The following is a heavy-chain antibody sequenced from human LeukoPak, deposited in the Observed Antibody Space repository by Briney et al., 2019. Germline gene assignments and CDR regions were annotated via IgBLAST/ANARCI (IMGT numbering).Heavy chain of an antibody. CDR1: GGTFSSYA. Sequence: GASVKVSCKASGGTFSSYAISWVRQAPGQGLEWMGGIIPIFGTANYAQKFQGRVTITADESTSTAYMELSSLRSEDTAVYYCARTTEGGYTHDYFYYYYMDVWGKGTTVTISS. CDR2: IIPIFGTA. J-gene: IGHJ6*03. CDR3: ARTTEGGYTHDYFYYYYMDV. D-gene: IGHD5-18*01. V-gene: IGHV1-69*13.